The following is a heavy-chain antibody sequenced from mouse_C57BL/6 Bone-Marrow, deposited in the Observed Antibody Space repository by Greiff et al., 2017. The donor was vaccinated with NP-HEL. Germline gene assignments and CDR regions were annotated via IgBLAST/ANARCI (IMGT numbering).Heavy chain of an antibody. CDR1: GYAFTNYL. J-gene: IGHJ4*01. V-gene: IGHV1-54*01. Sequence: VQLQQSGAELVRPGPSVKVSCKASGYAFTNYLIEWVKQRPGQGLEWIGVINPGSGGTNYNEKFKGKATLTADKSSSTAYMQLSSLTSEDSAVYFCARGRLRRRFYYAMDYWGQGTSVTVSS. D-gene: IGHD2-4*01. CDR2: INPGSGGT. CDR3: ARGRLRRRFYYAMDY.